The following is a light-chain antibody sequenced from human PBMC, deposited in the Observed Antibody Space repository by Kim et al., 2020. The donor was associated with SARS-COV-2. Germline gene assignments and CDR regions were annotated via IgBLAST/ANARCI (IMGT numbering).Light chain of an antibody. CDR3: QAWDSSTGV. J-gene: IGLJ3*02. CDR1: KLGDKY. CDR2: QDS. V-gene: IGLV3-1*01. Sequence: SYELTQPPSVSVSPGQTASITCSGDKLGDKYACWYQQKPGQSPVLVIYQDSKRPSGIPERFSGSSSGNTATLTISGTQAMDEADYYCQAWDSSTGV.